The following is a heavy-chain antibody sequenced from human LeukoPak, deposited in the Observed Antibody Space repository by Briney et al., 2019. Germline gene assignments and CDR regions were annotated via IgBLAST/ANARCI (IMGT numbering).Heavy chain of an antibody. CDR3: AKLGGSGSRLGNWFDP. D-gene: IGHD3-10*01. V-gene: IGHV4-4*07. Sequence: SETLSLTCTVSNGSISNNYWSWIRQPAGKGLEWIGRIYSSGSTNYNPSLKSRVTMSVDTSKNQFSLKLSSVTAADTAVYYCAKLGGSGSRLGNWFDPWGQGALVTVSS. CDR2: IYSSGST. J-gene: IGHJ5*02. CDR1: NGSISNNY.